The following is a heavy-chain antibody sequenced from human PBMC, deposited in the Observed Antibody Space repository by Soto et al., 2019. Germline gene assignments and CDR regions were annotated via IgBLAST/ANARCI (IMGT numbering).Heavy chain of an antibody. D-gene: IGHD4-4*01. Sequence: QVQLQESGPGLVKPSETLSLTCTVSGGSISSYYWSWIRQPPGKGLEWIGYIYYSGSTNYNPSLKSRVTISXXTXKXRFSLKLSSVTAADAAVYYCARGSTVTDYYYYGMDVWGQGTTVTVSS. V-gene: IGHV4-59*01. CDR2: IYYSGST. CDR3: ARGSTVTDYYYYGMDV. J-gene: IGHJ6*02. CDR1: GGSISSYY.